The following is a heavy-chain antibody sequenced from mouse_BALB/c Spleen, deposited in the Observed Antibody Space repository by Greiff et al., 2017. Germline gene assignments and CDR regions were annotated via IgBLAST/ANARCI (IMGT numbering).Heavy chain of an antibody. CDR3: AREGGMITPYAMDY. D-gene: IGHD2-4*01. V-gene: IGHV3-6*02. CDR1: GYSITSGYY. J-gene: IGHJ4*01. CDR2: ISYDGSN. Sequence: DVKLQESGPGLVKPSQSLSLTCSVTGYSITSGYYWNWIRQFPGNKLEWMGYISYDGSNNYNPSLKNRISITRDTSKNQFFLKLNSVTTEDTATYYGAREGGMITPYAMDYWGQGTSVTVSS.